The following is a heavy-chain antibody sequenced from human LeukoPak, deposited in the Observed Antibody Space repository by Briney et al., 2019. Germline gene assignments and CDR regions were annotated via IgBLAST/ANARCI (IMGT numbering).Heavy chain of an antibody. CDR3: ARRMVRGTIDY. CDR1: GGSISSSSYY. J-gene: IGHJ4*02. V-gene: IGHV4-39*01. Sequence: PSETLSLTCTVSGGSISSSSYYWGWIRQPPGKGLEWIGSIYYSGSTYYNPSLKSRVTISVDTSKNQFSLKLSSVTAADTAVYYRARRMVRGTIDYWGQGTLVTVSS. CDR2: IYYSGST. D-gene: IGHD3-10*01.